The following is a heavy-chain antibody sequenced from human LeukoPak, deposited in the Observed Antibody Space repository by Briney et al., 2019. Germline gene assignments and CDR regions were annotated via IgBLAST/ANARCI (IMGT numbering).Heavy chain of an antibody. D-gene: IGHD3-3*01. CDR1: GFTFSSYA. CDR3: ARARSVRDFLDAFDI. V-gene: IGHV3-30-3*01. Sequence: GRSLRLSCAASGFTFSSYAMHWVRQAPGKGLEWVAVISYDGSNKYYADSVKGRLTISRDNAKNTLYLQMNSLRAEDTAVYYCARARSVRDFLDAFDIWGQGTMVTVSS. J-gene: IGHJ3*02. CDR2: ISYDGSNK.